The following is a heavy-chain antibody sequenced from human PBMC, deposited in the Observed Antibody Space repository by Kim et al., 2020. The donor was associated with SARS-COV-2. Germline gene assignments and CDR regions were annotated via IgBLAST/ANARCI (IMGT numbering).Heavy chain of an antibody. Sequence: SETLSLTCAVYGGSFSGYYWSWIRQPPGKGLEWIGEINHSGSTNYNPSLKSRVTISVDTSKNQFSLKLSSVTAADTAVYYCARASGKQQLVPSGWFDPWGQGTLVTVSS. V-gene: IGHV4-34*01. CDR2: INHSGST. D-gene: IGHD6-13*01. CDR1: GGSFSGYY. J-gene: IGHJ5*02. CDR3: ARASGKQQLVPSGWFDP.